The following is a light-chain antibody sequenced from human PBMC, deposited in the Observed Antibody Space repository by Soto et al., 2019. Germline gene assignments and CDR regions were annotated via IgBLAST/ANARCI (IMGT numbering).Light chain of an antibody. CDR1: QSVSRK. CDR2: DAS. V-gene: IGKV3-15*01. CDR3: QQYNNWPPWT. J-gene: IGKJ1*01. Sequence: EIVMTQSPATLSVSPGESATLSCRASQSVSRKLAWYQQIPGQAPRLLIYDASIRATGIPARFSGSGSGTVFTLNISSLQSEDFALYYCQQYNNWPPWTFGQGTKVDIK.